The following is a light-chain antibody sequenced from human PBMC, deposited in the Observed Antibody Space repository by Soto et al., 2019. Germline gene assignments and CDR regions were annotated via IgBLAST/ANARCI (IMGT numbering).Light chain of an antibody. CDR3: AAWDDSLSGRYVV. Sequence: QPVLTQPPSASGPPGQRVTISCSGSSSNIGSNYVYWYQQLPGTAPKLLIYRNNQRPSGVPDRFSGSKSGTSASLAISGLRSEDEADYYCAAWDDSLSGRYVVFGGGTQLTVL. V-gene: IGLV1-47*01. J-gene: IGLJ2*01. CDR1: SSNIGSNY. CDR2: RNN.